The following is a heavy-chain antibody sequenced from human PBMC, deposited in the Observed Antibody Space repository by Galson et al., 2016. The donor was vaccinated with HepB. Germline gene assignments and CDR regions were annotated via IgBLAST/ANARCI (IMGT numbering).Heavy chain of an antibody. V-gene: IGHV3-15*01. CDR2: IKNKADGETT. D-gene: IGHD1-26*01. J-gene: IGHJ4*02. Sequence: SLRLSCAASGFSFSHAWMSWVRRAPGKGLEWIGRIKNKADGETTDYAASVKGRFTVSRHDSKHTLYLQMNSLKAGDTAVYYCAKVVVGDIGGRGVDYWGQGTLVTVSS. CDR3: AKVVVGDIGGRGVDY. CDR1: GFSFSHAW.